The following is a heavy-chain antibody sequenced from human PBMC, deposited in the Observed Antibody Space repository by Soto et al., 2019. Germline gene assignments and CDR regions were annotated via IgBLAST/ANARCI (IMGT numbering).Heavy chain of an antibody. CDR1: GGSISSGGYY. CDR3: ARRGDLLFDHWYFDL. D-gene: IGHD4-17*01. Sequence: QVQLQESGPGLVKPSQTLSLTCTVSGGSISSGGYYWSWIRQHPGKGLEWIGYIYYSGSTYYNPSLKSRVTISVDTSKNQFSLKLSSVTAADTAVYYCARRGDLLFDHWYFDLWGRGTLVTVSS. J-gene: IGHJ2*01. CDR2: IYYSGST. V-gene: IGHV4-31*03.